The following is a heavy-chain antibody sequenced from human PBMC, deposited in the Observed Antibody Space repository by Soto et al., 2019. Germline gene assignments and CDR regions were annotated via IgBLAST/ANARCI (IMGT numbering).Heavy chain of an antibody. J-gene: IGHJ6*02. CDR1: GGSVSSGSYY. CDR3: ARGLVIRPYYYHGMDV. CDR2: IYYSGTT. V-gene: IGHV4-61*01. Sequence: PSETLSLTCTVSGGSVSSGSYYWSWIRQPPGKGLEWIGYIYYSGTTHYNPSLKSRVTISVDTSKTQFSLKLTSVTAADTAVYYCARGLVIRPYYYHGMDVWGQGTTVTVS. D-gene: IGHD3-9*01.